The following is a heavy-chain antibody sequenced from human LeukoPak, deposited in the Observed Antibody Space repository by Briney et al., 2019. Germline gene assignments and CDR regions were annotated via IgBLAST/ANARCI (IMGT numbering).Heavy chain of an antibody. V-gene: IGHV6-1*01. Sequence: HSQTLSLTCAISGDSVSSNSAAWNWIRQTPSRGLEWLGRTYYRSKWYNDYAVSVKSRITINPDTSKNQFSLQLNSVTPEDTAVYYCAREPRYSSGWYHDAFDIWGQGTMVTVSS. J-gene: IGHJ3*02. CDR1: GDSVSSNSAA. CDR3: AREPRYSSGWYHDAFDI. CDR2: TYYRSKWYN. D-gene: IGHD6-19*01.